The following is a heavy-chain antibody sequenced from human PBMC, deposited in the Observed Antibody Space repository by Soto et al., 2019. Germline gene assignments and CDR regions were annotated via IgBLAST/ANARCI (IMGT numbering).Heavy chain of an antibody. J-gene: IGHJ4*02. D-gene: IGHD3-16*01. CDR2: IYYIGTT. CDR1: DGSVNSGNYY. Sequence: KTSETLSLTCSVSDGSVNSGNYYWSWIRQPPGKGLEWIGHIYYIGTTDYNPSLKSRVTISVDTSKNQFSLKVTSATAADTAVYFCAREEKQLSRYGGDFDYWGQGILVTVSS. CDR3: AREEKQLSRYGGDFDY. V-gene: IGHV4-61*01.